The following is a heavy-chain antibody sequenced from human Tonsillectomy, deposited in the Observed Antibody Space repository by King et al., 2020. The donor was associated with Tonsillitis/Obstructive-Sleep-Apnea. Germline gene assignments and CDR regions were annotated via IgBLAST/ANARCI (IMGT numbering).Heavy chain of an antibody. Sequence: VQLQESGPGLVRPSETLSLTCTVSGASMSSGTYSWGWVRQPPGKGLEWIGSLHYSGSTYYKSSVSRRVAISVDTSKNQFSLQLTSVTAADTATYYCARHIDSGRYYNRLKWFDPWGQGILVTVPS. D-gene: IGHD3-10*01. CDR2: LHYSGST. V-gene: IGHV4-39*01. J-gene: IGHJ5*02. CDR1: GASMSSGTYS. CDR3: ARHIDSGRYYNRLKWFDP.